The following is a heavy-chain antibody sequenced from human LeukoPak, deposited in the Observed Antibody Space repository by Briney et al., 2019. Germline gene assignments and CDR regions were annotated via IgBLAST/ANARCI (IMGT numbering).Heavy chain of an antibody. Sequence: KPSETLSLTCTVSGYSISSGYYWGWIRQPPGKGLEWIGSIYHSGSTYYNPSLKSRVTISVDTSKNQFSLKLSSVTAADTAVYYCARVGFTAGDYYFDYWGQGTLVTVSS. CDR3: ARVGFTAGDYYFDY. V-gene: IGHV4-38-2*02. D-gene: IGHD3-10*01. CDR2: IYHSGST. CDR1: GYSISSGYY. J-gene: IGHJ4*02.